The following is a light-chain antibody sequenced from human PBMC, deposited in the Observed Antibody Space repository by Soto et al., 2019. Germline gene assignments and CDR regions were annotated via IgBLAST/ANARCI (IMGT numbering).Light chain of an antibody. V-gene: IGKV1-39*01. CDR2: AAS. CDR3: QQGKRPPLT. Sequence: DIQMTQSPSSLSASVGDRVIITCRASQSISSYLNWYQQKPGKAPKLLIYAASNLQSGVSSRFIGIESGTNLPLPIRSLHPEDFAPNYGQQGKRPPLTFGGGTKVEIK. J-gene: IGKJ4*01. CDR1: QSISSY.